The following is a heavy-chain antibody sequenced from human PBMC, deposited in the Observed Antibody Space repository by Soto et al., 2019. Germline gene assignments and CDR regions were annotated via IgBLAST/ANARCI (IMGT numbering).Heavy chain of an antibody. CDR3: ARGGGVYYFDY. Sequence: QVQLQESGPGPVKPSETLSLTCTVSGGSISSYFWSWIRQPPGKGLEWIGYIYYSGITDYNPSLKSRVTISVDTSKSQFSLKLSSVTAADTAVYYCARGGGVYYFDYWGQGTLVTVSS. D-gene: IGHD2-8*02. J-gene: IGHJ4*02. CDR1: GGSISSYF. CDR2: IYYSGIT. V-gene: IGHV4-59*01.